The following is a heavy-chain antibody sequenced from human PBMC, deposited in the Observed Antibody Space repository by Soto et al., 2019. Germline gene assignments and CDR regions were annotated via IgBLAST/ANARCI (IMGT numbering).Heavy chain of an antibody. CDR1: GGSISSYY. D-gene: IGHD3-10*01. Sequence: QVQLQESGPGLVKPSETLSLTCTVSGGSISSYYWSWIRQPPGKGLEWIGYIYYSGSTNYNPSLKRRVTISVDTSKNQFSLKLSSVTAADTAVYYCARDLLPYYGSGSYNFNYYGMDVWGQGTTVTVSS. J-gene: IGHJ6*02. CDR3: ARDLLPYYGSGSYNFNYYGMDV. V-gene: IGHV4-59*01. CDR2: IYYSGST.